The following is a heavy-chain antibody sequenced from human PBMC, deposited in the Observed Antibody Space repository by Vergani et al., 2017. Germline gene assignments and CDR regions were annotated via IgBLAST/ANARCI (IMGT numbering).Heavy chain of an antibody. CDR2: VKWNGDSS. CDR3: ARRGSGNTYYFDY. Sequence: EVQLLESGGDLVQPGGSLRLSCAASGFSFTTYAMSWVRQAPGKGLEWVSRVKWNGDSSVYADSVKGRFTISRDNAKNSLYLQMTSLRAEDTAFYYCARRGSGNTYYFDYWGQGALVTVSS. J-gene: IGHJ4*02. CDR1: GFSFTTYA. D-gene: IGHD3-10*01. V-gene: IGHV3-20*04.